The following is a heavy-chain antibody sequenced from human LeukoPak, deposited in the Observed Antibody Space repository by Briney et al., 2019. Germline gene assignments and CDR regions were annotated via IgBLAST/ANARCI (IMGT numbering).Heavy chain of an antibody. CDR2: VNYNGAV. J-gene: IGHJ4*02. V-gene: IGHV4-34*01. Sequence: SETLSLTCAVYGSSFSGNSWTWIRQPPGKGLEWVGEVNYNGAVFYNPSLNSRVTISVDTSKNQFSLRMNSVTAADTAVYYCARGFYSRLSLVRGVSGWDSWGQGTLVTVSS. D-gene: IGHD3-10*01. CDR1: GSSFSGNS. CDR3: ARGFYSRLSLVRGVSGWDS.